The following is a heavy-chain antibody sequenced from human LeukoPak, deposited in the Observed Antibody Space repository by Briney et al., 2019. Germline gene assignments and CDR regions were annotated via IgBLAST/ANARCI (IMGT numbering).Heavy chain of an antibody. V-gene: IGHV3-21*01. CDR1: GFTFSSYS. Sequence: GGSLRLSCAASGFTFSSYSMNWVRQAPGKGLEWVSSISSSSSYIYYADSVKGRFTISRDNAKNSLYLQMNSLRAEDTAVYYCARAPLVMTTSLISGSFISYYMDVWGKGTTVTVSS. CDR2: ISSSSSYI. D-gene: IGHD3-10*01. CDR3: ARAPLVMTTSLISGSFISYYMDV. J-gene: IGHJ6*03.